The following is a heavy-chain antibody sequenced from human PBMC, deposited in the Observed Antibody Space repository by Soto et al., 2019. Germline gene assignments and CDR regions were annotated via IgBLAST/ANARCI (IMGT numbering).Heavy chain of an antibody. V-gene: IGHV3-13*01. D-gene: IGHD3-10*01. CDR1: GFVFSDHD. J-gene: IGHJ4*02. Sequence: SGFVFSDHDMHWVRQVPGKGLEWVSEIGVAGDTYYPDSVKGRFTISRENARKTLYLQMTSLRVGDTATYYCVRDRYYGSGSLFENWGQGTPVTVSS. CDR2: IGVAGDT. CDR3: VRDRYYGSGSLFEN.